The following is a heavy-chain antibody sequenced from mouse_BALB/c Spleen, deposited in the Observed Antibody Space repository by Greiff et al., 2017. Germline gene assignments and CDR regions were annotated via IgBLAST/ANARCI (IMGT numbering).Heavy chain of an antibody. CDR1: GFTFSSFG. D-gene: IGHD1-1*01. V-gene: IGHV5-17*02. Sequence: EVKLVESGGGLVQPGGSRKLSCAASGFTFSSFGMHWVRQAPEKGLEWVAYISSGSSTIYYADTVKGRFTISRDNPKNTLFLQMTSLRSEDTAMYYCARGGYVSTYAMDYWGQGTSVTVSS. CDR2: ISSGSSTI. CDR3: ARGGYVSTYAMDY. J-gene: IGHJ4*01.